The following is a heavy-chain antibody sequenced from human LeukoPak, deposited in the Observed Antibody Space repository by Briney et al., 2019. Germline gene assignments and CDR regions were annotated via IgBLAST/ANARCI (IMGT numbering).Heavy chain of an antibody. CDR3: ARHGDSSGYYPNDAFDI. V-gene: IGHV4-59*08. D-gene: IGHD3-22*01. CDR1: GGSISSTNW. CDR2: IYYTGST. J-gene: IGHJ3*02. Sequence: SETLSLTCGVSGGSISSTNWWSWVRQPPGKGLEWIGYIYYTGSTNYNPSLKSRVTISVDTSKNQFSLKLSSVTAADTAVYYCARHGDSSGYYPNDAFDIWGQGTMVTVSS.